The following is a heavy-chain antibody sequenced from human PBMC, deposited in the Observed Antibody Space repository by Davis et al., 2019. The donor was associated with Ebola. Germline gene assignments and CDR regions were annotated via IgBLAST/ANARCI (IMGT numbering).Heavy chain of an antibody. J-gene: IGHJ4*02. CDR2: IYANGVGT. Sequence: AASVKVSCKASGYTLTSYFMHWVRQAPGQGLEWMGIIYANGVGTTYAQRFQGRASITADESTSTFFMEMSSLRYEDTAVYYCTKSPLFDYWGQGILVTVSS. CDR3: TKSPLFDY. V-gene: IGHV1-46*01. CDR1: GYTLTSYF.